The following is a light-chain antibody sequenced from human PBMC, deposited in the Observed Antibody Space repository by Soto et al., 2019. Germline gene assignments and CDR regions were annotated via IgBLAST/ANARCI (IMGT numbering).Light chain of an antibody. J-gene: IGKJ1*01. CDR2: DAS. CDR3: QQRSNWPIT. V-gene: IGKV3-11*01. CDR1: QSVSSY. Sequence: EIVLTQSPPTLSLSPGERATLXWRASQSVSSYLAWYQQKPGQAPRLLIYDASNRATGIPARFSGSGSGTDFTLTISSLEPEDFAVYYCQQRSNWPITFGQGTKVDIK.